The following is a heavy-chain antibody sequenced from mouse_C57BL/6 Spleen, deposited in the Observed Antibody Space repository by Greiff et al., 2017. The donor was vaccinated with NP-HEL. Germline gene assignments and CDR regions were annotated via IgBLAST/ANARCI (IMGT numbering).Heavy chain of an antibody. CDR1: GYAFSSSW. CDR2: IYPGDGDT. CDR3: ARRSFDWSFDY. D-gene: IGHD2-13*01. J-gene: IGHJ2*01. V-gene: IGHV1-82*01. Sequence: QVQLQQSGPELVKPGASVKISCKASGYAFSSSWMNWVKQRPGKGLEWIGRIYPGDGDTNYNGKFKGKATLTADKSSSTAYMQLSSLTSEDSAVYFCARRSFDWSFDYWGQGTTLTVSS.